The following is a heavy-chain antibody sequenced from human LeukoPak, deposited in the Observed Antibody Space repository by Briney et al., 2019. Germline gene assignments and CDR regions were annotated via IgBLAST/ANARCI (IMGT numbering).Heavy chain of an antibody. CDR3: ARGATSLSYFDS. J-gene: IGHJ4*02. CDR2: IYYSGST. CDR1: GGSISSGGYY. D-gene: IGHD2/OR15-2a*01. V-gene: IGHV4-31*02. Sequence: SETLSLTCTVSGGSISSGGYYWSWIRQHPGKGLEWIGYIYYSGSTYYNPSLKSRVTISVDTSKNQFSLKLNSVTAADTAVYYCARGATSLSYFDSRGQGTLVTVSS.